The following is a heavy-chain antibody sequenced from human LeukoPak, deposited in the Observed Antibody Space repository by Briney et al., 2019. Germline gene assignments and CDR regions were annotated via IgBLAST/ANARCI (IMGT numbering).Heavy chain of an antibody. CDR2: IYYSGST. D-gene: IGHD6-13*01. J-gene: IGHJ4*02. Sequence: PSETLSLTCTVSGGSISSYYWSWIRQPPGKGLEWIGYIYYSGSTNYNPSLKSRVTISVDTSKNQFSLKLSSVTAADTAVYYCARVSGGSWYVPFYFDYWGQGTLVTVSS. CDR1: GGSISSYY. V-gene: IGHV4-59*01. CDR3: ARVSGGSWYVPFYFDY.